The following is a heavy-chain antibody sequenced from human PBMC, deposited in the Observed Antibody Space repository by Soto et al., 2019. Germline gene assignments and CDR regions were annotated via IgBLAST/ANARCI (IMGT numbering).Heavy chain of an antibody. CDR2: INAGNGNT. CDR1: GYTFTSYA. J-gene: IGHJ5*02. D-gene: IGHD3-10*01. Sequence: ASVKVSCKASGYTFTSYAMHWVRQAPGQRLEWMGWINAGNGNTIYSQKFQGRVTITRDTSASTAYMELSSLRSEDTAVYYCAREDAYYYGSGSLNWFDPWGQGTLVTVSS. CDR3: AREDAYYYGSGSLNWFDP. V-gene: IGHV1-3*01.